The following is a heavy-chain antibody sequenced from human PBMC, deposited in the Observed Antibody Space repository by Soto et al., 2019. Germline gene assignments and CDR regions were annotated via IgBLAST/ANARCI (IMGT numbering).Heavy chain of an antibody. CDR3: ARIYCSSSSCYIDF. CDR2: INQDGSQK. D-gene: IGHD2-2*02. J-gene: IGHJ4*02. Sequence: GGSLRLSCAASGFTLSNYWMSWVRQAPGKGLEWVANINQDGSQKFYLDSVEGRFTISRDNARNSLYLQMNSLRAEDTAIYYCARIYCSSSSCYIDFWGQGILVTVSS. CDR1: GFTLSNYW. V-gene: IGHV3-7*03.